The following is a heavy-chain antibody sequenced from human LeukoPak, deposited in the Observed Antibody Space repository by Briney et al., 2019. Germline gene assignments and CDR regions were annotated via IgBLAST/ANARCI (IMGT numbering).Heavy chain of an antibody. CDR2: IYHSGST. J-gene: IGHJ4*02. D-gene: IGHD3-16*01. Sequence: PSETLSLTCIVSGYSISSVYYWGWIRQPPGKGLEWIGSIYHSGSTYYNPSLKSRVTISVDTSKNQFSLKLSSVTAADTAMYYCARPSRAEDVYYWGQGTLVTVSS. CDR3: ARPSRAEDVYY. V-gene: IGHV4-38-2*02. CDR1: GYSISSVYY.